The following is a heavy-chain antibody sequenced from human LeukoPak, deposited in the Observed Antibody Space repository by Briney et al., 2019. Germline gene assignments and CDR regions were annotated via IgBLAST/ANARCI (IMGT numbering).Heavy chain of an antibody. Sequence: ASVKVSCKASGYTFTSYDINWVRQATGQGREWMGWMNPNSGNTGYAQKFQGRVTITRNTSISTAYMELSSLRSEDTAVYYCARGYIISSRHRNHALDIWGQGTMVTVSS. CDR3: ARGYIISSRHRNHALDI. CDR2: MNPNSGNT. CDR1: GYTFTSYD. D-gene: IGHD6-13*01. V-gene: IGHV1-8*03. J-gene: IGHJ3*02.